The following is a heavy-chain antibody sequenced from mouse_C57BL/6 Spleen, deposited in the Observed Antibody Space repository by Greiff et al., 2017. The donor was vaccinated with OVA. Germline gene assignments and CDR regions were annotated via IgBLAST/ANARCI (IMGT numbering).Heavy chain of an antibody. CDR2: ISYDGSN. Sequence: VQLQQSGPGLVKPSQSLSLTCSVTGYSITSGYYWNWIRQFPGNKLEWMGYISYDGSNNYNPSLKNRISITRDTSKNQFFLKLNSVTTEDTATYYCARGGWTRAMDYWGQGTSVTVSS. V-gene: IGHV3-6*01. CDR1: GYSITSGYY. J-gene: IGHJ4*01. D-gene: IGHD2-3*01. CDR3: ARGGWTRAMDY.